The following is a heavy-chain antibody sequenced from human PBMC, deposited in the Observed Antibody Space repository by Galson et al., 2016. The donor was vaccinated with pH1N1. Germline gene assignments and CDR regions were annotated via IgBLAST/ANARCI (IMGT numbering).Heavy chain of an antibody. CDR1: GDIFINYP. Sequence: SVKVSCKASGDIFINYPISWVRQAPGQGLEWMGGIMPIFDKPTYAQKFQGRVTITTDKSTSTAYMALSSLRSEDTAVYYCARGGGTYYQTYWYFNLWGRGTLVTVSS. CDR2: IMPIFDKP. J-gene: IGHJ2*01. CDR3: ARGGGTYYQTYWYFNL. V-gene: IGHV1-69*05. D-gene: IGHD3-22*01.